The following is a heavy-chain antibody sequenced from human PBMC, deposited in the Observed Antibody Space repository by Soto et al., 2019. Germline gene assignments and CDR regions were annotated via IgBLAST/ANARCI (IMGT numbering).Heavy chain of an antibody. Sequence: SETLSLTCTVSGGSVISGAYYWTWIRQRPGKGLEWIGYIYYSGSTYYSPSLKSRLSISLDTSKNQFSLRLSSVTAADTAMYYCARARLRAVYAFDIWGQGTMVSVSS. CDR1: GGSVISGAYY. V-gene: IGHV4-31*03. D-gene: IGHD5-12*01. CDR2: IYYSGST. J-gene: IGHJ3*02. CDR3: ARARLRAVYAFDI.